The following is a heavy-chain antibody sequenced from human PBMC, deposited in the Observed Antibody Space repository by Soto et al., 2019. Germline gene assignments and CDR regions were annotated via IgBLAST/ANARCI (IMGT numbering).Heavy chain of an antibody. CDR2: VNSGATTK. CDR3: ARMSSSVSPGC. CDR1: GFTFSAYS. D-gene: IGHD2-2*01. V-gene: IGHV3-48*01. J-gene: IGHJ4*02. Sequence: EEQLVESGGGLVQPGGSLRLSCAASGFTFSAYSMNWVRQAPGKGLEWVSYVNSGATTKYYAGSVKGRFTISRDNAQNSLYLQMNRPRAEDTAIYYCARMSSSVSPGCWGQGTLVTVSS.